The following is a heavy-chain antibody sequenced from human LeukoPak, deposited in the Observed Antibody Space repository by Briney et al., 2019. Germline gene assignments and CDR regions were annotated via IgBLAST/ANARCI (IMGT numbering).Heavy chain of an antibody. D-gene: IGHD3-10*01. CDR3: AKDWYGCGESYYFDY. V-gene: IGHV3-30*02. J-gene: IGHJ4*02. CDR2: IRYDGSNK. CDR1: GFTFSSYG. Sequence: GGSLRLSCAASGFTFSSYGMHWVRQAPGKGLEWVAFIRYDGSNKYYADSVKGRFTISRDNSKNTLYLQMNSLRAEDTAVYYCAKDWYGCGESYYFDYWGQGTLVTVSS.